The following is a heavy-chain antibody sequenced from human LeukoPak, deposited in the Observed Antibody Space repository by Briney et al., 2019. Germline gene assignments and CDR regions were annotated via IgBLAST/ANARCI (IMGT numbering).Heavy chain of an antibody. Sequence: PGGSLRLSCAASGFTFSSYAMSWIRQPPGKGLEWIGEINHSGSTNYNPSLKSRVTISVNTSKNQFSLKLSSVTAADTAVYYCARGSQSLGYCSGGSCRAKIFDYWGQGTLVTVSS. CDR2: INHSGST. CDR3: ARGSQSLGYCSGGSCRAKIFDY. V-gene: IGHV4-34*01. CDR1: GFTFSSYA. D-gene: IGHD2-15*01. J-gene: IGHJ4*02.